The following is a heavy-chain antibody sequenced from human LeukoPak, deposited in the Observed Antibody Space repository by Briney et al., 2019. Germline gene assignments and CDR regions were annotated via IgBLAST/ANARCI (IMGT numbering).Heavy chain of an antibody. D-gene: IGHD6-13*01. CDR1: GGTFSSYA. Sequence: ASVKVSCKASGGTFSSYAISWVRQAPGQGLEWMGGIIPIFGTANYAQKFQGRVAITADESTSTAYMELSSLRSEDTAVYYCARSIAAAGTTRYYYGMDVWGQGTTVTVSS. J-gene: IGHJ6*02. CDR2: IIPIFGTA. CDR3: ARSIAAAGTTRYYYGMDV. V-gene: IGHV1-69*13.